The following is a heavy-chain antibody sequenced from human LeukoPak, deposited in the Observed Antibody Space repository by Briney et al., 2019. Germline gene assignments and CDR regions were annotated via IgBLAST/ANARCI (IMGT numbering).Heavy chain of an antibody. J-gene: IGHJ4*02. D-gene: IGHD6-19*01. CDR2: VFTSGST. CDR3: AREYSNGWYVFDY. CDR1: GGSINDYY. V-gene: IGHV4-4*07. Sequence: SETLSLNCTVSGGSINDYYWSWIRQPAGKGLQWIGRVFTSGSTNYNPSLKSRVTMSIDTSKNQCSLRLTSVTAADTAMYYCAREYSNGWYVFDYWGQGTLVTVSS.